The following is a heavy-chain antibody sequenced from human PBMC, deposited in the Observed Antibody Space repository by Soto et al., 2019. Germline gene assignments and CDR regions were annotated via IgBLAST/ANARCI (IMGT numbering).Heavy chain of an antibody. CDR1: GFTFSNAW. CDR2: IKSKTDGGTT. V-gene: IGHV3-15*07. CDR3: TTDVWQQLVRRWFDP. D-gene: IGHD6-13*01. J-gene: IGHJ5*02. Sequence: PWRPMRLPCAASGFTFSNAWMHWVSQAKGKGLEWVGRIKSKTDGGTTDYAAPVKGRFTISRDDSKNTLYLQMNSLKTEDTAVYYCTTDVWQQLVRRWFDPWVQGTLVTVSS.